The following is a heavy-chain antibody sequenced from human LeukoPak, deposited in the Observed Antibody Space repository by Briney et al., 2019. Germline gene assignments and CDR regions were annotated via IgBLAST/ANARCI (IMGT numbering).Heavy chain of an antibody. CDR2: ISSSGSFI. CDR3: AREPYYDSSGYSPDY. J-gene: IGHJ4*02. D-gene: IGHD3-22*01. V-gene: IGHV3-11*04. Sequence: GSLTLSCAASGFTLSDYYISWIRQAPGKGLEGVSYISSSGSFIYYADSVKGRFTISRENAKNSRYLHMNRLRAEDTALDYCAREPYYDSSGYSPDYWGQGTLVSVSS. CDR1: GFTLSDYY.